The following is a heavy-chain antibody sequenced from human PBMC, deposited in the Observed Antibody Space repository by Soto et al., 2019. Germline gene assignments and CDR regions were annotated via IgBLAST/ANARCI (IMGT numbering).Heavy chain of an antibody. CDR2: IIPLFGTS. CDR1: GGTFSSYP. CDR3: ARGGAGLPLDY. Sequence: QVQLVQSGAEVKRPGSSVNVSCKASGGTFSSYPISWLRQAPGHGLAWLGGIIPLFGTSNSAQKFQGRVTITADESTNTAHMELSSLISEDTAVYYCARGGAGLPLDYWGQGTLVTVSS. V-gene: IGHV1-69*01. D-gene: IGHD1-26*01. J-gene: IGHJ4*02.